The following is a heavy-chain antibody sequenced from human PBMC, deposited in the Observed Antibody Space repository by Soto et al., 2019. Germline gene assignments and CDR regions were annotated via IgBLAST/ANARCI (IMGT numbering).Heavy chain of an antibody. CDR1: GFTFSSYG. CDR2: ISYDGSNK. D-gene: IGHD6-19*01. Sequence: PGGSLRLSCAASGFTFSSYGMHWVRQAPGKGLEWVAVISYDGSNKYYADSVKGRFTISRDNSKNTLYLQMNSLRAEDTAVYYCAKVPTLAVAGNYYYYGMDVWGQGTTVTVSS. CDR3: AKVPTLAVAGNYYYYGMDV. J-gene: IGHJ6*02. V-gene: IGHV3-30*18.